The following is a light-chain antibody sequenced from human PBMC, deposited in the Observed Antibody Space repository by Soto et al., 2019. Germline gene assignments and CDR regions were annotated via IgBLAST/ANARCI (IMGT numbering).Light chain of an antibody. Sequence: EIVLTQSPGTLSLSPGERATLSCRASQSVGRNFLAWYQQKPGQAPRLLIYEASSRATGIPDRFSGSGSGTDFTLTISRLELEDFVVYYWQQYASSPRTFGGGTKVEIK. CDR1: QSVGRNF. J-gene: IGKJ4*01. V-gene: IGKV3-20*01. CDR3: QQYASSPRT. CDR2: EAS.